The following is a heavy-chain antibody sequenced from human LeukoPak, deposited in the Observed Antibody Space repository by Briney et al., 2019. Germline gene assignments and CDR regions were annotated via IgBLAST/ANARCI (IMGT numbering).Heavy chain of an antibody. CDR1: GGSIGSSSYY. Sequence: ETLSLTCTVSGGSIGSSSYYWGWVRQPPGKGLEWVSSISSSSYYIYYADSVKGRFTISRDNAKNSLSLQMNSLRAEDTAVYYCARVITAFDMWGQGTMVTVSS. CDR2: ISSSSYYI. V-gene: IGHV3-21*01. CDR3: ARVITAFDM. J-gene: IGHJ3*02. D-gene: IGHD3-10*01.